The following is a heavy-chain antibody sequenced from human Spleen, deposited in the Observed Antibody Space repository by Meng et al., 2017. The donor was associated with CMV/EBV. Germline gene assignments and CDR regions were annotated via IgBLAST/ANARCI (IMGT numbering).Heavy chain of an antibody. CDR2: IWYDGSIK. J-gene: IGHJ4*02. CDR1: GFTFSSYG. V-gene: IGHV3-33*06. Sequence: GGSLRLSCVASGFTFSSYGFHWVRQAPGKGLEWVALIWYDGSIKYYADSVKGRLTISRDNSKNTLYLQMDSLRPEDSAVYFCAKGPAGYCSRTSCYMDYLDYWGQGTLVTVSS. CDR3: AKGPAGYCSRTSCYMDYLDY. D-gene: IGHD2-2*02.